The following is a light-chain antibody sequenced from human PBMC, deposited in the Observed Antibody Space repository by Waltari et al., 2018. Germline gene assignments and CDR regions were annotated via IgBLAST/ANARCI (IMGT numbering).Light chain of an antibody. CDR3: MQATQWPLT. CDR1: QSLVHSDGKTY. CDR2: KVF. Sequence: DVVMTQSPLSLPVTLGQPATSSSRSSQSLVHSDGKTYLNWFQQRPGQSPRRLIYKVFNRDSGVPDRFSGSGSGTDFTLKISRVEAEDVGTYYCMQATQWPLTFGQGTKVEIK. V-gene: IGKV2-30*02. J-gene: IGKJ1*01.